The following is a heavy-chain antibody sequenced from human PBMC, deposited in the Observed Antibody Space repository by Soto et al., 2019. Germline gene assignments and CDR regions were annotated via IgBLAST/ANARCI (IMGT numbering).Heavy chain of an antibody. V-gene: IGHV6-1*01. Sequence: TLALTCTISEDSITSDTAAWNGIRQSPSRGLAWLGRTYSTSQGNHDDAVSVSSRISINPDTSKNQVCLHLNSVTPEDTAVYYCAKGRQGVDSISWCGYYYNGMAVWAQLATVTVSS. CDR2: TYSTSQGNH. J-gene: IGHJ6*02. CDR1: EDSITSDTAA. CDR3: AKGRQGVDSISWCGYYYNGMAV. D-gene: IGHD6-13*01.